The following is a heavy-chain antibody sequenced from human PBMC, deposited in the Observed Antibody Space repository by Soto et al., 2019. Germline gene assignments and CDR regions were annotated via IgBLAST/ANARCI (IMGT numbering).Heavy chain of an antibody. J-gene: IGHJ3*02. CDR1: GFSLSTSGVG. Sequence: SGPTLVNPTQTLTLTCTFSGFSLSTSGVGVGWIRQPPGKALEWLALIYWDDDKRYSPSLKSRLTITKDTSKNQVVLTMTNMDPVDTATYYCAHIIEGTNIAGSSSGDAFDIWGQGTMVTVS. CDR3: AHIIEGTNIAGSSSGDAFDI. CDR2: IYWDDDK. V-gene: IGHV2-5*02. D-gene: IGHD6-6*01.